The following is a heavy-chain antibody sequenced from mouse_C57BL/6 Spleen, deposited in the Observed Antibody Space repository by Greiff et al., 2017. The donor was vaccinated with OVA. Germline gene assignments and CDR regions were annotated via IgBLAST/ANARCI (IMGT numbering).Heavy chain of an antibody. D-gene: IGHD2-1*01. Sequence: VQLQQPGAELVKPGASVKMSCKASGYTFTSSWITWVKQRPGQGLEWIGDIYPGSGSTNYNEKFKSKATLTVDTSSSTAYMQLSSLTSEDSAVYYCARDYANFFLDYWGQGTTLTVSS. CDR1: GYTFTSSW. J-gene: IGHJ2*01. V-gene: IGHV1-55*01. CDR2: IYPGSGST. CDR3: ARDYANFFLDY.